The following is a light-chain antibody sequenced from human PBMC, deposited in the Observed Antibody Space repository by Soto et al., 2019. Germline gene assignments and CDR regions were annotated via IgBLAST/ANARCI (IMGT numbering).Light chain of an antibody. Sequence: SPALLSVSPGERATLSCRASQNIGSDLAWYQQKPGQAPRLLIYGTSTRAPGIPPRFSGSGSGTEFTLTISSLQSEDFALYYCQQYNNWPPITFGQGTRLEIK. CDR3: QQYNNWPPIT. CDR2: GTS. V-gene: IGKV3-15*01. J-gene: IGKJ5*01. CDR1: QNIGSD.